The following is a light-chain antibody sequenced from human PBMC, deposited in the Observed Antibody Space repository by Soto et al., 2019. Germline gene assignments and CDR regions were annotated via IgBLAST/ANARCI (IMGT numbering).Light chain of an antibody. CDR2: EGS. V-gene: IGLV2-23*03. Sequence: QSVLTQPASVSGSPGQSITLSCTGTSSDVGSYNLVSWYQQHPGKAPKLMIYEGSKRPSGVSNRFSGSKSGNTASLTISGLQAEDEADYYCCSYASSSTFWVFGGGTKLTVL. CDR3: CSYASSSTFWV. CDR1: SSDVGSYNL. J-gene: IGLJ3*02.